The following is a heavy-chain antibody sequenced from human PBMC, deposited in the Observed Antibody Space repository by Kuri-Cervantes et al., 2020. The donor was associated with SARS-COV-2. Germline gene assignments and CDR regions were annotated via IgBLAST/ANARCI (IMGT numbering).Heavy chain of an antibody. Sequence: ASAKVSCKASGYTFTGYYMHWVRQAPGQGREWMGWINPNSGGTNYAEKSQGRVTMTRDTSISTAYMELSRLRCDDTAVYYCARVGCSSTICYRAFDYWGQGTLVTVSS. CDR3: ARVGCSSTICYRAFDY. V-gene: IGHV1-2*02. CDR1: GYTFTGYY. CDR2: INPNSGGT. D-gene: IGHD2-2*01. J-gene: IGHJ4*02.